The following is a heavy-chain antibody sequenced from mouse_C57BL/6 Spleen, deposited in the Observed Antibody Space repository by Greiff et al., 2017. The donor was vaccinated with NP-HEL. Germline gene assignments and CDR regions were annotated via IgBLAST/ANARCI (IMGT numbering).Heavy chain of an antibody. D-gene: IGHD1-1*01. CDR1: GYTFTSYW. CDR2: IDPSDSYT. CDR3: ARRAYYGSSYAMDY. Sequence: QVQLQQSGAELVMPGASVKLSCKASGYTFTSYWMHWVKQRPGQGLEWIGEIDPSDSYTNYNQKFKGKSTLTVDKSSSTAYMQLSSLTSEDSAVYYCARRAYYGSSYAMDYWGQGTSVTVSS. J-gene: IGHJ4*01. V-gene: IGHV1-69*01.